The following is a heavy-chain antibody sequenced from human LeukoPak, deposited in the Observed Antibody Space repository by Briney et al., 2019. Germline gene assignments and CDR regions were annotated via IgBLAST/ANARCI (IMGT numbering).Heavy chain of an antibody. V-gene: IGHV5-51*01. Sequence: PGESLKISCKGSGYSFTTYYIAWVRQMPGKGLELLGIIYPGDSDIRYSPSFPGQVTISVDKSISTAYLQWSSLKASDTAMYYCARQGQKYGDYAPESYYHGMDIWGQGTTVTVSS. J-gene: IGHJ6*02. CDR1: GYSFTTYY. CDR3: ARQGQKYGDYAPESYYHGMDI. D-gene: IGHD4-17*01. CDR2: IYPGDSDI.